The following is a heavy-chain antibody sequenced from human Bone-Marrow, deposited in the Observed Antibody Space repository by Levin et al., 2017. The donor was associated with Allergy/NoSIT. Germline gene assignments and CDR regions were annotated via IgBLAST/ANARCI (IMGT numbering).Heavy chain of an antibody. J-gene: IGHJ4*02. CDR1: GFAFRSYV. D-gene: IGHD2-15*01. V-gene: IGHV3-30*01. CDR2: ISHDGVDQ. CDR3: TRAPGDAVVLGPCFDR. Sequence: PGGSLRLSCAASGFAFRSYVLHWVRQAPGRGPEWVAAISHDGVDQYYADSVEGRFTISRDTFKNTLYLQMNSLRLDDTALYYCTRAPGDAVVLGPCFDRWGQVTLVIVSS.